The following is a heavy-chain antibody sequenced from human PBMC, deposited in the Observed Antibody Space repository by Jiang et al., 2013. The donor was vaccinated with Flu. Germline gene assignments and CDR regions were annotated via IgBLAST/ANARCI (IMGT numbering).Heavy chain of an antibody. V-gene: IGHV1-69*06. CDR1: GGTFSSYA. CDR3: AREGSGYSATWFDY. Sequence: VQLVESGAEVKEPGSSVKVSCKASGGTFSSYALSWVRQAPGQGLEWMGGIIPIFGTANYAQNFQGRVTITADKSTSTASMELRSLRSEDTAVYYCAREGSGYSATWFDYWGQGTLVTVSS. CDR2: IIPIFGTA. D-gene: IGHD6-13*01. J-gene: IGHJ4*02.